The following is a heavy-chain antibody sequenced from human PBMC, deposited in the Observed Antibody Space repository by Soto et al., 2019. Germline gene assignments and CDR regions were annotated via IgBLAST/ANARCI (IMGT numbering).Heavy chain of an antibody. J-gene: IGHJ6*02. CDR1: GGTFSSYA. CDR2: IIPIFGTA. Sequence: QVQLVQSGAEVKKPGSSVKVSCKASGGTFSSYAISWVRQAPGQGLEWMGGIIPIFGTANYAQKFQGRVTITADESTSTAYMELSSLRSEDTAVYYCARFGSGYEADYYYYGMDVWGHGTTVTVSS. CDR3: ARFGSGYEADYYYYGMDV. D-gene: IGHD5-12*01. V-gene: IGHV1-69*01.